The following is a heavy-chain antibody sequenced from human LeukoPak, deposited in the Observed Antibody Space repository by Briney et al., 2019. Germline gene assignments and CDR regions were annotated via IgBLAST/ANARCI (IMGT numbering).Heavy chain of an antibody. CDR1: GFTFSTHA. CDR2: ISTGGGII. CDR3: AKKRFGELVGFDY. J-gene: IGHJ4*02. V-gene: IGHV3-23*01. D-gene: IGHD3-10*01. Sequence: GGSLRLSCAASGFTFSTHAMSWVRQAPGKGLEWVSGISTGGGIIYYADSVKGRFTISRDNSKNTLYLQMNSLRAEDTAVYYCAKKRFGELVGFDYWGQGTLVTVSS.